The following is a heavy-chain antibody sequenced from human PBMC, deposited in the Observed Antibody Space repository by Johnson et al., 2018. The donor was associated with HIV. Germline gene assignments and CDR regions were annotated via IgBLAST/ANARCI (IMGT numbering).Heavy chain of an antibody. CDR1: GFTFSSYG. J-gene: IGHJ3*02. CDR2: IKSKTDGGTT. D-gene: IGHD4-23*01. V-gene: IGHV3-15*01. CDR3: VKPPREVTVVDAFDS. Sequence: LVESGGGVVQPGRSLRLSCAASGFTFSSYGMHWVRQAPGKGLEWVGRIKSKTDGGTTDYAAPVKGRFTISRDDSKNTLYLQMNSLKTEDTAVYYCVKPPREVTVVDAFDSWGQGTMVTVSS.